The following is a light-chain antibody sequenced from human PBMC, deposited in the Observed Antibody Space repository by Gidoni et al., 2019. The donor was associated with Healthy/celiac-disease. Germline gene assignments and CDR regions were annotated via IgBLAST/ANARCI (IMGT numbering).Light chain of an antibody. J-gene: IGKJ2*01. CDR2: WAS. V-gene: IGKV4-1*01. CDR1: QSVLYSFNNKNY. CDR3: QQYYSIPYT. Sequence: DIVMTQSPDSLAVSLGERATINCKSSQSVLYSFNNKNYLGWYQQKAGQPPKLLIYWASTRESGVPDRFSGSGSGTDFTLTISRLQAEDVAVYYCQQYYSIPYTFGQGTKLEIK.